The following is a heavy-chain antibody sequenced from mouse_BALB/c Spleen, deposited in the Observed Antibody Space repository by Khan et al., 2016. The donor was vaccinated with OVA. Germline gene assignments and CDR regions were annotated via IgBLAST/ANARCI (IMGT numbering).Heavy chain of an antibody. J-gene: IGHJ4*01. D-gene: IGHD2-10*01. CDR2: IWGDGST. Sequence: QVQLKQSGPGLVAPSQSLSITCTVSGFSLTGYGVNWVRQPPGKGLEWLGMIWGDGSTDYNSALKSRLSISKDNSKSQVFLKMNSLQTDDTARYYCARAYYANYREAMDYWGQGPSVPVSS. CDR3: ARAYYANYREAMDY. V-gene: IGHV2-6-7*01. CDR1: GFSLTGYG.